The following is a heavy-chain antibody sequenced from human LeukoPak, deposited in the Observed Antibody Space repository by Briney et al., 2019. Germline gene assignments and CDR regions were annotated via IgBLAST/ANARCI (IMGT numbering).Heavy chain of an antibody. CDR1: GFTFSSYG. D-gene: IGHD3-9*01. CDR2: IGGSGGST. V-gene: IGHV3-23*01. Sequence: GGTLRLSCAASGFTFSSYGMSWVRQAPGKGLEWVSAIGGSGGSTYYAASVKGRFTISRDNSKNTLYLQMNSLRVEDTAVYYCAKELAYYDILTGYLDWGQGTLVTVSS. CDR3: AKELAYYDILTGYLD. J-gene: IGHJ4*02.